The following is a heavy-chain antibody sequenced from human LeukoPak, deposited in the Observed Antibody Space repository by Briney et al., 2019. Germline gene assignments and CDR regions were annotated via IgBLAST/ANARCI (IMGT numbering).Heavy chain of an antibody. CDR1: GFTFSNYA. J-gene: IGHJ4*02. Sequence: QPGASLRLSCVASGFTFSNYAMSWVRQAPGKRLEWVSAVTGRGSSTYYADSVKGQFTISRDNSRNTLFLQMNSLRAEDTAIYYCAKWGDFDILTGYYVSDFWGQGTLVTVSS. D-gene: IGHD3-9*01. V-gene: IGHV3-23*01. CDR3: AKWGDFDILTGYYVSDF. CDR2: VTGRGSST.